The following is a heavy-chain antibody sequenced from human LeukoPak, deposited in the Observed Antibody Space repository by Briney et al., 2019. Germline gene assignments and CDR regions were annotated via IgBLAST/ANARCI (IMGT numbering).Heavy chain of an antibody. CDR2: IDWDDDK. CDR1: RFSLITSGMC. CDR3: ARISAYGDYYCYY. Sequence: SGPTLVNTTQTLTLTCTFSRFSLITSGMCVSWIRQPPGKALEWLALIDWDDDKYYSTSLKTRLTISKDTFKKQVVLTMTNMDPVDTATYYWARISAYGDYYCYYWGQGTLVTVSS. V-gene: IGHV2-70*01. J-gene: IGHJ4*02. D-gene: IGHD4-17*01.